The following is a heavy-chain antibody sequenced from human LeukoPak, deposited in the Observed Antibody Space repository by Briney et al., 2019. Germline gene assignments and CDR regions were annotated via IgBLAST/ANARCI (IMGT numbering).Heavy chain of an antibody. J-gene: IGHJ1*01. CDR2: IKSDGST. V-gene: IGHV3-74*01. CDR3: ARAPSEIGGYYPEYFRH. Sequence: GGPLRLSCAASGFTFSSYWMHWVRQAPGKGLVWVSRIKSDGSTNYANSVKGRFTISRDNAKNTVSLQMNSLRAEDTGVYYCARAPSEIGGYYPEYFRHWGQGTLVTVSS. CDR1: GFTFSSYW. D-gene: IGHD3-22*01.